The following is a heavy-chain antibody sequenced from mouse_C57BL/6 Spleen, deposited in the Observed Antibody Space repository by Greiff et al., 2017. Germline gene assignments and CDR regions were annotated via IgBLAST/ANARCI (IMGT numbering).Heavy chain of an antibody. CDR2: IDPSDSYT. J-gene: IGHJ4*01. D-gene: IGHD2-10*01. V-gene: IGHV1-69*01. CDR3: ARKGVLPMDY. Sequence: VKLQESGAELVMPGASVTLSCKASGYTFTSYWMHWVKQRPGQGLEWIGEIDPSDSYTNYNQQVKGKSTLTVDKASSTAYMQLSSLTSEDSAVYYCARKGVLPMDYWGQGTSVTVSS. CDR1: GYTFTSYW.